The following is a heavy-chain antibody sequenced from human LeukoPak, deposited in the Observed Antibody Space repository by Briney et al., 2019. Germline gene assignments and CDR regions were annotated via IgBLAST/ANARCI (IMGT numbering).Heavy chain of an antibody. CDR2: IIPIFGTA. CDR1: GGTFSSYA. Sequence: SVKVSCKASGGTFSSYAISWVRQAPGQGLEWMGGIIPIFGTANYAQKFQGRVTITTDESTSTAYMELSSLRSEDTAVYYCARLLWFGVRYNWFDPWGQGTLVTVSS. V-gene: IGHV1-69*05. D-gene: IGHD3-10*01. J-gene: IGHJ5*02. CDR3: ARLLWFGVRYNWFDP.